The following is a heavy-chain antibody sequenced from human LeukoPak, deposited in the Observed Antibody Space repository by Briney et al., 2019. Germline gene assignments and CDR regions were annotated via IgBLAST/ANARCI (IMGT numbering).Heavy chain of an antibody. D-gene: IGHD1-1*01. CDR3: ARHWTGIKSFDY. CDR1: GGSISSGGYS. V-gene: IGHV3-23*01. J-gene: IGHJ4*02. CDR2: FGGGGNT. Sequence: ETLSLTCAVSGGSISSGGYSWSWVRQAPGTGLEWVSAFGGGGNTYYADSVKGRFTISRDNSKNTLYLQMNSLRVEDTAVYYCARHWTGIKSFDYWGQGTLVTVSS.